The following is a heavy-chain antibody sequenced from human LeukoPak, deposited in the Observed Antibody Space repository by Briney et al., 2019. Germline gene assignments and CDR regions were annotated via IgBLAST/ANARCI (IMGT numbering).Heavy chain of an antibody. CDR3: ATNTYNGYAIDS. J-gene: IGHJ4*02. Sequence: GAAVKVSCKVSGYRLNELSIHWVRQGPGKGLEWVGGFDPEEGKTIYAQKLQGRVSMTEDTSTDTAFMELRSLRSEDTAVYYCATNTYNGYAIDSWGQGTLITVSS. CDR2: FDPEEGKT. CDR1: GYRLNELS. D-gene: IGHD5-12*01. V-gene: IGHV1-24*01.